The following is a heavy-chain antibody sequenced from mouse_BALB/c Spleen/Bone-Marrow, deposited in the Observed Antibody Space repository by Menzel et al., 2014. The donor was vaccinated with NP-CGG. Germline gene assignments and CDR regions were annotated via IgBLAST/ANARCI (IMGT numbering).Heavy chain of an antibody. V-gene: IGHV1-15*01. CDR1: GFTFTDYE. Sequence: VHLVESGAELVRPGASVKLSCKALGFTFTDYEMRWVKQTPVHGLEWIETIHPGSGGTAYNQKFKGKATLTADKSSSTAYMELSSLTSEDSAVYYCTREKVGDFDYWGQGTTLTVSS. J-gene: IGHJ2*01. CDR3: TREKVGDFDY. CDR2: IHPGSGGT.